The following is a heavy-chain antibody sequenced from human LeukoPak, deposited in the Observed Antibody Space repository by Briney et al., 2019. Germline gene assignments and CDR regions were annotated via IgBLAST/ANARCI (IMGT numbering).Heavy chain of an antibody. CDR3: ARRGFSSSWPYNLDY. CDR1: GFTFSSYA. Sequence: PGGSLRLSCAASGFTFSSYAWSWVRQAPGKGLEWVSSISASGDNTYYADSVKGRFTISRDNSKNTLFVQMNSLRVEDTAVYYCARRGFSSSWPYNLDYWGQGTLVTVSS. J-gene: IGHJ4*02. V-gene: IGHV3-23*01. D-gene: IGHD6-13*01. CDR2: ISASGDNT.